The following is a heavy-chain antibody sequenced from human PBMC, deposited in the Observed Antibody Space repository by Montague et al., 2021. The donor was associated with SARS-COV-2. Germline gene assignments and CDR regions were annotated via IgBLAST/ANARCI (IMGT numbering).Heavy chain of an antibody. J-gene: IGHJ6*02. Sequence: ETLSLTCTVSGGSISSYYWSWIRQPAGKGLEWIGRIYTSGSTNYNSSLKSRVTMSVDTSKNQFSLRLSSVTAADTAVYYCAREAWFGDKTSASEYYGMDVWGQGTTVTVSS. CDR3: AREAWFGDKTSASEYYGMDV. CDR2: IYTSGST. CDR1: GGSISSYY. D-gene: IGHD3-10*01. V-gene: IGHV4-4*07.